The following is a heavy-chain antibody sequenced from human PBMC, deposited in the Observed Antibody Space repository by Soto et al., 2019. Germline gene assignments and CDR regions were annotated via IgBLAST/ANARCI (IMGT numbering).Heavy chain of an antibody. CDR1: GYSFTTHW. V-gene: IGHV5-51*01. Sequence: PGESLKTSCKGSGYSFTTHWIGWVRQMSGKGLEWMGIINPDDSDTRNSPSFQGQVTISADKSISTAYLQWNSLKASDTAMYYCARRSNIVGAPFDYWGQGTLVTVSS. J-gene: IGHJ4*02. CDR2: INPDDSDT. CDR3: ARRSNIVGAPFDY. D-gene: IGHD1-26*01.